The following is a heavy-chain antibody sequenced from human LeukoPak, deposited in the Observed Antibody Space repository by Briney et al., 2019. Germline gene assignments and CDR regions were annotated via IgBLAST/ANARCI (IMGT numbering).Heavy chain of an antibody. CDR1: GFSFRDYW. CDR2: MSPDGSDK. Sequence: PGGSLRLSCAASGFSFRDYWMSWVRQAPGKGLEWVADMSPDGSDKTYVDSVKGRFTISRDNAKNSLYLQMNSLRAEDTAVYYCARDRPYYYDSSARGYWGQGTLVTVSS. J-gene: IGHJ4*02. V-gene: IGHV3-7*01. CDR3: ARDRPYYYDSSARGY. D-gene: IGHD3-22*01.